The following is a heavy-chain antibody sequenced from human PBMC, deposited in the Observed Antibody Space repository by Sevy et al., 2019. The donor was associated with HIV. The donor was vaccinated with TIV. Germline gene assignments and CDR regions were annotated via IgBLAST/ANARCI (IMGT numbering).Heavy chain of an antibody. CDR1: GFTFSSYA. D-gene: IGHD3-22*01. V-gene: IGHV3-23*01. CDR2: ISGSGGST. J-gene: IGHJ4*02. Sequence: GGALRLSCAASGFTFSSYAMSWVRQAPGKGLEWVSAISGSGGSTYYADSVKGRFTISRDNSKNTLYLQMNSLRAEDTAVYYCAKIPRVYDSSGYYYFDYWGQGTLVTVSS. CDR3: AKIPRVYDSSGYYYFDY.